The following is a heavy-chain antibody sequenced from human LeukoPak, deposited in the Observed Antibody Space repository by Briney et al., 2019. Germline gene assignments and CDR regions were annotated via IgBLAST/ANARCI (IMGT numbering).Heavy chain of an antibody. CDR2: INPNSGGT. CDR1: GYTFTGYY. Sequence: GASVKVSCKASGYTFTGYYMHWVRQAPGQGLEWMGRINPNSGGTNYAQKFQGRVTMTRDTSISTAYMELSRLRSDDTAVYYCARSYDYVWGSYRRDAFDIWGQGTMVTVSS. D-gene: IGHD3-16*02. V-gene: IGHV1-2*06. J-gene: IGHJ3*02. CDR3: ARSYDYVWGSYRRDAFDI.